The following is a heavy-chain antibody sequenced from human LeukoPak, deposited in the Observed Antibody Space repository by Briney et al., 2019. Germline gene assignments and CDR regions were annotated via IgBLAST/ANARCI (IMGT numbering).Heavy chain of an antibody. CDR1: GFTVSSNY. D-gene: IGHD6-13*01. CDR2: IYGGGST. V-gene: IGHV3-66*02. J-gene: IGHJ4*02. CDR3: ARASGIASHLLDY. Sequence: PGGSLRLSCAASGFTVSSNYMTWVRQAPGKGLEWVSVIYGGGSTYYADSVKGRFTISRDNSKNTLYLQMNSLRGEDTAVYYRARASGIASHLLDYWGQGALVTVSS.